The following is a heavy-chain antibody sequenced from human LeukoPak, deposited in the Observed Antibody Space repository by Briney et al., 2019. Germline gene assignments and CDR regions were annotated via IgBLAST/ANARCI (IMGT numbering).Heavy chain of an antibody. CDR3: ARDDILTGGQYAFDI. Sequence: SETLSLTCTVSGYSISSGYYWGWIRQPPGKGLEWIGSIYHSGSTYYNPSLESRVTISVDTSKNQFSLKLSSVTAADTAVYYCARDDILTGGQYAFDIWGQGTMVTVSS. D-gene: IGHD3-9*01. CDR1: GYSISSGYY. J-gene: IGHJ3*02. CDR2: IYHSGST. V-gene: IGHV4-38-2*02.